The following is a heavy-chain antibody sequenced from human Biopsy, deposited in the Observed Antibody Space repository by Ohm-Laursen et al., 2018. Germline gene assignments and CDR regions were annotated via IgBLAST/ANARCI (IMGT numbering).Heavy chain of an antibody. CDR2: FFPGHSDT. V-gene: IGHV5-51*01. J-gene: IGHJ4*02. Sequence: MHISSMGSGYIFIRYWMGRPRPMPGTGLARMGIFFPGHSDTKYSPSFQGQVTVSADKSLSTAYLQWTSLKASDTALYYCARQDDSSGYYTCDYWGQGTLVTVSS. CDR3: ARQDDSSGYYTCDY. D-gene: IGHD3-22*01. CDR1: GYIFIRYW.